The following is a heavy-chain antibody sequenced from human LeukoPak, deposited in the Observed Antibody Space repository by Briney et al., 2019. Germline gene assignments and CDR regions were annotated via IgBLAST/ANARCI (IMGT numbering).Heavy chain of an antibody. Sequence: GGSLRLSCAASGFTFSSYWMDWVRQAPGKGLEWVSAISNNGGYTYYADSVQGRFTISRDNSKSTLCLQMNSLRAEDTAVYYCAKQLGYCSDGSCYFPYWGQGTLVTVSS. V-gene: IGHV3-23*01. CDR3: AKQLGYCSDGSCYFPY. CDR2: ISNNGGYT. CDR1: GFTFSSYW. D-gene: IGHD2-15*01. J-gene: IGHJ4*02.